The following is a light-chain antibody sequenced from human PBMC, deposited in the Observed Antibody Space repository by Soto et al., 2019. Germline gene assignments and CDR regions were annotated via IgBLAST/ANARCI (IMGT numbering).Light chain of an antibody. Sequence: DIVMTQSPDSLAVSLGERATINCKSSQNVLYSSNNKNYLAWYQQKLGQPPKLLIRWASTRESGVPDRFSGSGSGTDFTLTISSLQAEDVAVYYCQQYYSTPWTCGQGTRVEIK. V-gene: IGKV4-1*01. CDR1: QNVLYSSNNKNY. CDR3: QQYYSTPWT. CDR2: WAS. J-gene: IGKJ1*01.